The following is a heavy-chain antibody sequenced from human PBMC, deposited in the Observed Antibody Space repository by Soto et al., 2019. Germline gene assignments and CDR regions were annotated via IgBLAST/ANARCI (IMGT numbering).Heavy chain of an antibody. Sequence: SETLSLTCTVSGGSISSYYWSWIRQPPGKGLEWIGYIYYSGSTNYNPSLKSRVTISVDTSKNQFSLKLSSVTAADTAVYYCARHYLSVAGYVDWFDPWGQGTLVTVSS. V-gene: IGHV4-59*01. CDR3: ARHYLSVAGYVDWFDP. J-gene: IGHJ5*02. CDR1: GGSISSYY. D-gene: IGHD6-19*01. CDR2: IYYSGST.